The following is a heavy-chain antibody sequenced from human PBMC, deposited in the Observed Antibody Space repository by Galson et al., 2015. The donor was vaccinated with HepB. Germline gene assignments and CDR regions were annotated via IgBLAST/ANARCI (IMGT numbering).Heavy chain of an antibody. D-gene: IGHD2-21*02. J-gene: IGHJ4*02. CDR1: GFTFSRYS. V-gene: IGHV3-21*01. Sequence: SLRLSCAASGFTFSRYSMNWVRQAPGKGLEWVSSISSSSSYIYYADSVKGRFTISRDNAKNSLYLQMNSLRAEDTAVYYCARDLEVTFDYWGQGTLVTVSS. CDR3: ARDLEVTFDY. CDR2: ISSSSSYI.